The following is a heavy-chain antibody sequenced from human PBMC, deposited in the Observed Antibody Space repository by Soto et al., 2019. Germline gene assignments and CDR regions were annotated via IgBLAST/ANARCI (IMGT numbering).Heavy chain of an antibody. CDR2: IYSCGST. V-gene: IGHV3-66*03. CDR1: GFTVSSNY. Sequence: EVQLVESGGGLIQPGGSLRLSCAASGFTVSSNYMSWVRQAPGKGLEWVSVIYSCGSTYYADSVKGRFIISRDNSKNTLYLQMNSLRAEDTAVNYCARDVRSGGSCYSRESYYGMDVWGQGTTVTVSS. J-gene: IGHJ6*02. CDR3: ARDVRSGGSCYSRESYYGMDV. D-gene: IGHD2-15*01.